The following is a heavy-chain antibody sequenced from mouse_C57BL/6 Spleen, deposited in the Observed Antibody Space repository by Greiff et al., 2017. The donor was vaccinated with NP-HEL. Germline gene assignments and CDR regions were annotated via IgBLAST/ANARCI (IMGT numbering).Heavy chain of an antibody. J-gene: IGHJ4*01. CDR1: GFTFSDYY. CDR2: ISNGGGST. Sequence: VQLVESGGGLVQPGGSLKLSCAASGFTFSDYYMYWVRQTPEKRLEWVAYISNGGGSTYYPDTVKGRFTISRDNAKNTLYLQMSRLKSEDTAMYYCARHGEAMDYWGQGTSVTVSS. V-gene: IGHV5-12*01. CDR3: ARHGEAMDY.